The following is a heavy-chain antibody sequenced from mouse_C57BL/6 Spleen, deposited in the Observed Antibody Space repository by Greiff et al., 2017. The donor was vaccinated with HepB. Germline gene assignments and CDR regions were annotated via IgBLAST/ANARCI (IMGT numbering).Heavy chain of an antibody. CDR3: AKSMVTTGDYYAMDY. Sequence: QVQLKESGSELRSPGSSVKLSCKDFDSEVFPIAYMSWVRQKPGHGFEWIGGILPSIGRTIYGEKFEDKATLDADTLSNTAYLELNSLTSEDSAIYYCAKSMVTTGDYYAMDYWGQGTSVTVSS. CDR1: DSEVFPIAY. D-gene: IGHD2-2*01. J-gene: IGHJ4*01. CDR2: ILPSIGRT. V-gene: IGHV15-2*01.